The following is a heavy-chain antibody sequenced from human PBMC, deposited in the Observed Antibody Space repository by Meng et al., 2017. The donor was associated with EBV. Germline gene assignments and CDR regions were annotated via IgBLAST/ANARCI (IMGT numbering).Heavy chain of an antibody. CDR1: GGSVNGYF. CDR3: ARVSPKRYFDYLAPPDY. V-gene: IGHV4-34*01. Sequence: QVQLQQWGAGLLQPSXXXXPTXXVYGGSVNGYFWSWLRQPPGKGLELIGELHHSGSTNYNPSLKSRLRISVDTSKNQFSLNLTSVTAADTAVYYCARVSPKRYFDYLAPPDYWGQGTLVTVSS. D-gene: IGHD3-9*01. CDR2: LHHSGST. J-gene: IGHJ4*02.